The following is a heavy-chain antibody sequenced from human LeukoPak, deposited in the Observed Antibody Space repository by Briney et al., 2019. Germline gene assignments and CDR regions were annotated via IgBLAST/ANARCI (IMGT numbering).Heavy chain of an antibody. CDR3: ARDLGNSGWYTFDY. Sequence: SQTLSLTCAISGDSVSSNNGAWNWIRQSPSRGLEWLGRTYYRSKWYNDYAESMKGRITINSDTSKNQFSLQLNPVTPEDTAVYYCARDLGNSGWYTFDYWGQGALVTVSS. CDR2: TYYRSKWYN. J-gene: IGHJ4*02. V-gene: IGHV6-1*01. D-gene: IGHD6-19*01. CDR1: GDSVSSNNGA.